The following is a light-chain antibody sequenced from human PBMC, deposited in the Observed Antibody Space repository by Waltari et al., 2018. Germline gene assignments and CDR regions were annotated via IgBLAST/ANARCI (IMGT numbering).Light chain of an antibody. V-gene: IGLV1-44*01. CDR3: AAWDDSLGGPL. CDR1: SSNIETYS. J-gene: IGLJ2*01. Sequence: QSGLTQPPSASGTPGQRVTISCSGSSSNIETYSLNWYQQLPGTAAKLLIYSNNQRPSGVPDRFSGSKSGTSASLAISGLQSDDEGDYYCAAWDDSLGGPLFGGGTELTVL. CDR2: SNN.